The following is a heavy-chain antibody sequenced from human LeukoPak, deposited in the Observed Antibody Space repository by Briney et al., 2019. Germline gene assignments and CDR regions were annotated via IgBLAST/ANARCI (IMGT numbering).Heavy chain of an antibody. CDR1: GYTFTGYY. Sequence: ASVKVSCKASGYTFTGYYMHWVRQAPGQGLEWMGRINPKSGGTNYAQKFQGRVTMTRDTSISTAYMELSRLRSDDTAVYYCARGYCSGGSCYEIDYWGQGTLVTVSS. CDR2: INPKSGGT. CDR3: ARGYCSGGSCYEIDY. D-gene: IGHD2-15*01. J-gene: IGHJ4*02. V-gene: IGHV1-2*06.